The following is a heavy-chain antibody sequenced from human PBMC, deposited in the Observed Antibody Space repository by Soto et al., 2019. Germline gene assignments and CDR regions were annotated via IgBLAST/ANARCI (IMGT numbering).Heavy chain of an antibody. CDR2: INAGNGNT. Sequence: QVQLVQSGAEVKKPGASVKVSCKASGYTFTSYAMHWVRQAPGQRLEWMGWINAGNGNTKYSQKFQGRVTITRDTSASTAYMELSSLRSEDTAVYYCARDKGGSLFPDYYYYYGMDVWGQGTTVTVSS. V-gene: IGHV1-3*01. D-gene: IGHD1-26*01. J-gene: IGHJ6*02. CDR1: GYTFTSYA. CDR3: ARDKGGSLFPDYYYYYGMDV.